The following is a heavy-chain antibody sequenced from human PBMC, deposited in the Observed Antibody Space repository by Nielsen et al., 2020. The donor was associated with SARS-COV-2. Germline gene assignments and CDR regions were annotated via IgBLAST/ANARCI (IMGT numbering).Heavy chain of an antibody. J-gene: IGHJ4*02. D-gene: IGHD1-14*01. V-gene: IGHV1-18*01. CDR1: GYTFSTYG. Sequence: ASVKVSCKASGYTFSTYGITWARQAPGQGLEWMGWIRVHSGDANYAQNLQGRVTMTTDTSTNTAYMELRSLTSDDTAVYYCAREGFGGGTTDYWGQGTLVTVSS. CDR2: IRVHSGDA. CDR3: AREGFGGGTTDY.